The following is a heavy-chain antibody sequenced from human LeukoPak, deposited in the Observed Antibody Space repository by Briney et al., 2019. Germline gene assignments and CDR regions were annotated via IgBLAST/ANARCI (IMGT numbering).Heavy chain of an antibody. CDR2: IYYSGGT. CDR1: GGSISSSRYY. D-gene: IGHD3-3*01. J-gene: IGHJ4*02. CDR3: ARPHYDFWSGYPYYFDY. V-gene: IGHV4-39*01. Sequence: SETLSLTCTVSGGSISSSRYYWGWIRQPPGKGLEWMVRIYYSGGTYYNPSLKSRVPISVDTSKNQFSLKLSSVTAADTAVYYCARPHYDFWSGYPYYFDYWGQGTLVTVSS.